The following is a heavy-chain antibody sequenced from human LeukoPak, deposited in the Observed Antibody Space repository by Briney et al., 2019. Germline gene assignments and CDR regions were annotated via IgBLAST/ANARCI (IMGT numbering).Heavy chain of an antibody. CDR3: ARIIGYYDSSGYIDY. J-gene: IGHJ4*02. Sequence: SETLSLTCAVYGGSFSGYYWSWIRQPPGKGLEWIGSIYHSGSTYYNPSLKSRVTISVDTSKNQFSLKLSSVTAADTAVYYCARIIGYYDSSGYIDYWGQGTLVTVSS. V-gene: IGHV4-34*01. CDR1: GGSFSGYY. CDR2: IYHSGST. D-gene: IGHD3-22*01.